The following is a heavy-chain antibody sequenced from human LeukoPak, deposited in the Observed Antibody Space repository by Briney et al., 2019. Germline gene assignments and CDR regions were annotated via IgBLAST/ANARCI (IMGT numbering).Heavy chain of an antibody. CDR1: GFTFRNYG. J-gene: IGHJ3*02. V-gene: IGHV3-30*18. Sequence: GGSLRLSCAASGFTFRNYGMHWVRQAPGKGLEWVTVISYDGSNKYYADSVKGRFTISRDNSKNTLYLQMDSLRAEDTAVYYCAKDRPVRDCGDYIFPDAFDIWGQGTMVTVSS. D-gene: IGHD4-17*01. CDR2: ISYDGSNK. CDR3: AKDRPVRDCGDYIFPDAFDI.